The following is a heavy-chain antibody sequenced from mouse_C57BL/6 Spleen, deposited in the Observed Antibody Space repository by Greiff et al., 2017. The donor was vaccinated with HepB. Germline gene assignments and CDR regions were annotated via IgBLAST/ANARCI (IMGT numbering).Heavy chain of an antibody. CDR1: GFTFSDYY. D-gene: IGHD2-5*01. V-gene: IGHV5-16*01. CDR3: ARLDSNYPFAY. J-gene: IGHJ3*01. CDR2: INYDGSST. Sequence: DVKLVESEGGLVQPGSSMKLSCTASGFTFSDYYMAWVRQVPEKGLEWVANINYDGSSTYYLDSLKSRFIISRDNAKNILYLQMSSLKSEDTATYYCARLDSNYPFAYWGQGTLVTVSA.